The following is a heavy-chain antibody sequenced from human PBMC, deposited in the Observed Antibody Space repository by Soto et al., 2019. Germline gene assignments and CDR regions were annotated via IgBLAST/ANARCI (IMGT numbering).Heavy chain of an antibody. J-gene: IGHJ6*02. CDR3: AHSSYCSSTSCYGRYYYYGMDV. CDR2: IYWDDDK. CDR1: GFSLSTSGVG. V-gene: IGHV2-5*02. D-gene: IGHD2-2*01. Sequence: QITLKESGPTLVKPTQTLTLTCTFSGFSLSTSGVGVGWIRQPPGKALEWLALIYWDDDKRYSPSLKSRLTITKDTPKNQVVLTMTNMDPVDTATYYCAHSSYCSSTSCYGRYYYYGMDVWGQGTTVTVSS.